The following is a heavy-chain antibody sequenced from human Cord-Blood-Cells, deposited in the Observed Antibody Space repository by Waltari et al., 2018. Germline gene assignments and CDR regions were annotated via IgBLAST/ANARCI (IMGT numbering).Heavy chain of an antibody. D-gene: IGHD3-10*01. CDR2: INHSGRT. V-gene: IGHV4-34*01. CDR3: ARSRMVRGVSDY. CDR1: GGSFSGYY. J-gene: IGHJ4*02. Sequence: QVQLQQWGAGLLKPSETLSLTCAVYGGSFSGYYWSWIRQPPGKGLEWIGEINHSGRTNYNPALKSRVTISVDTSKNQFSLKLSSVTAADTAVYYCARSRMVRGVSDYWGQGTLVTVSS.